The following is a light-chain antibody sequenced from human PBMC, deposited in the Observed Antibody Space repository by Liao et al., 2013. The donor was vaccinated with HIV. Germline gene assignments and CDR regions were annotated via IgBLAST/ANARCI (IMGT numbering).Light chain of an antibody. CDR1: KLGDKY. J-gene: IGLJ2*01. CDR2: QDS. CDR3: QAWDNSTAI. Sequence: SYELTQPPSVSVSPGQTASITCSGDKLGDKYACWYQQKPGQSPVLVIYQDSKRLSKIPERFSGSNSGNTATLTISGTQAVDEADYYCQAWDNSTAIFGGGTKLTVL. V-gene: IGLV3-1*01.